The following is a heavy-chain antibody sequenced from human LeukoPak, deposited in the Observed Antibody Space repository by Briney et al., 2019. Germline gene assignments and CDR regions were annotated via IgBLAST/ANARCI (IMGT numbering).Heavy chain of an antibody. Sequence: GGSLRLSCAASGFTFSSYGMHWVRQAPGKGLEWVAVIWYDGSNKYYADSEKGRFTISRDNSKNTLYLQMNSLRAEDTAVYYCARSPEAYSSGWYGDYWGQGTLVTVSS. V-gene: IGHV3-33*01. D-gene: IGHD6-19*01. CDR3: ARSPEAYSSGWYGDY. CDR2: IWYDGSNK. J-gene: IGHJ4*02. CDR1: GFTFSSYG.